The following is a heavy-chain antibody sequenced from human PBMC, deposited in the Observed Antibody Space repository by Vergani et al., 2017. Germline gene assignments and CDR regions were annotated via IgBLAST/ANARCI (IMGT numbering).Heavy chain of an antibody. CDR2: IYHTGSA. CDR3: ARHRGDYDRGGMDV. CDR1: AYSISSTYY. Sequence: QVQLQESGPGLVKPSVTLSLTCAVSAYSISSTYYWGWIRQPPGKGLEWIGNIYHTGSAYYNPSLKSRVTISVDTSKNQFSLKLSSVTAADTAVYYCARHRGDYDRGGMDVWGQGTTVTVSS. V-gene: IGHV4-38-2*01. D-gene: IGHD4-17*01. J-gene: IGHJ6*02.